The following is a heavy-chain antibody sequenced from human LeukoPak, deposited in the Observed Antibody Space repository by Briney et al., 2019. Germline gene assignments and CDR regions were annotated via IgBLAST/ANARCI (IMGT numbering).Heavy chain of an antibody. J-gene: IGHJ4*02. CDR2: VYTTGST. D-gene: IGHD1-26*01. Sequence: SETLSLTCTVSGGSINNYYWSWIRQPAGKGLEWIGRVYTTGSTNYNPSLKRRVTMSVNTSKKQFSLKLSSVTAADTAVYYCAREEALGSGSFDSWGQGPLVTVSS. V-gene: IGHV4-4*07. CDR3: AREEALGSGSFDS. CDR1: GGSINNYY.